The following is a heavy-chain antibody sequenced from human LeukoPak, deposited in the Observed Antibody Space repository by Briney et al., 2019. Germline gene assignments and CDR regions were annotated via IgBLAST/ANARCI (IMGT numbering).Heavy chain of an antibody. CDR3: ARETGIAAREPWFDP. D-gene: IGHD6-6*01. CDR2: ISSSSSTI. V-gene: IGHV3-48*01. Sequence: GGSLRLSCAASGFTFRNYHMNWIRQAPGKGLEWVSYISSSSSTIYYADSVKGRFTISRDNAKNSLYLQMNSLRAEDTAVYYCARETGIAAREPWFDPWGQGTLVTVSS. J-gene: IGHJ5*02. CDR1: GFTFRNYH.